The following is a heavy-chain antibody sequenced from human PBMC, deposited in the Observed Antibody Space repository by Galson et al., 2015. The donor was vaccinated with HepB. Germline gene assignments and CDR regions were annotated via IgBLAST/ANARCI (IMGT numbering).Heavy chain of an antibody. V-gene: IGHV3-49*04. CDR1: GFTFDDYA. CDR2: ISTKAYGGTT. D-gene: IGHD3-10*01. Sequence: SLRLSCAASGFTFDDYAISWVRQAPGKGLECVTFISTKAYGGTTGYAASVKGRFTISRDDSKSIAYLQMNSLKIEDTAVYFCTRGLYGSGTYDAFEIWGQRTMVAGSS. J-gene: IGHJ3*02. CDR3: TRGLYGSGTYDAFEI.